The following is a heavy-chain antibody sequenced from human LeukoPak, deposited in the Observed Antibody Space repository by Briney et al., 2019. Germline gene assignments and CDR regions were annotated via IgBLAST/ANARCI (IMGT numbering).Heavy chain of an antibody. CDR2: ISYDGSNE. CDR1: GLTFSSYA. D-gene: IGHD2-15*01. J-gene: IGHJ4*02. CDR3: ASTIAVPLDY. V-gene: IGHV3-30-3*01. Sequence: PGGSLRLSCAASGLTFSSYAMHWVRQAPGKGLEWVAVISYDGSNEYYADSVKGRFTISRDNSKNTLYLHMNSLRAEDTALYYCASTIAVPLDYWGQGTLVTVSS.